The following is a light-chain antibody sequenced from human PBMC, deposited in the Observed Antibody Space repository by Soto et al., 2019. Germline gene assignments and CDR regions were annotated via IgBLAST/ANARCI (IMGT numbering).Light chain of an antibody. CDR1: QGIGTE. CDR2: GAS. J-gene: IGKJ1*01. V-gene: IGKV1-6*02. Sequence: ALQLTQAASALSASVVDRVTITCRASQGIGTELGWYQLKPGKAPKLLVYGASTLQRGVLPRFSGSGSGTDFTLTISSLQPDDFATYYCLQDFSYPRTFGQGTKVDIK. CDR3: LQDFSYPRT.